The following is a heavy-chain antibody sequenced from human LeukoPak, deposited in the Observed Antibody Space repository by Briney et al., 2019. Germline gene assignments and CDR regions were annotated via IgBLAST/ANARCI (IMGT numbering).Heavy chain of an antibody. CDR1: GFTFSSYG. J-gene: IGHJ3*02. V-gene: IGHV3-30*02. CDR3: AKDYDFWSGFLLGAFDI. CDR2: IRYDGSNK. Sequence: PGGSLRLSCAASGFTFSSYGMHWVRQAPGKGLEWVAFIRYDGSNKYYADSVKGRFTISRYNSKNTLYLQMNSLRAEDTAVYYCAKDYDFWSGFLLGAFDIWGQGTMVTVSS. D-gene: IGHD3-3*01.